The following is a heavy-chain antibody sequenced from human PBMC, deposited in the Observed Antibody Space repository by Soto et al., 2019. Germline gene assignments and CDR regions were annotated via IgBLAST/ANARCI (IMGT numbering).Heavy chain of an antibody. CDR3: ARVITIFGGGLDP. D-gene: IGHD3-3*01. V-gene: IGHV1-3*01. CDR1: GYTFTSYA. Sequence: GASVKVSCKASGYTFTSYAMHWVRQAPGQRLEWMGWINAGNGNTKYSQKFQGRVTITRDTSASTAYMELSSLRSEDTAVYYCARVITIFGGGLDPWGQGTLVTVSS. CDR2: INAGNGNT. J-gene: IGHJ5*02.